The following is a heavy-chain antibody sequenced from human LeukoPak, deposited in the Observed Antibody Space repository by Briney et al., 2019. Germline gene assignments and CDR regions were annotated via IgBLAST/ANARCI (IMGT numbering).Heavy chain of an antibody. J-gene: IGHJ6*03. V-gene: IGHV1-2*02. CDR2: INPNSGGT. CDR3: ARDRSRYGSGKDYMDV. Sequence: ASVKVSCKASGYTFTDYYIHWVRQAPGQGLEWMGWINPNSGGTNYAQKFQGRVTMTRDTSISTAYMEVSGLRSDDTAVYYCARDRSRYGSGKDYMDVWGKGTTVTVSS. CDR1: GYTFTDYY. D-gene: IGHD3-10*01.